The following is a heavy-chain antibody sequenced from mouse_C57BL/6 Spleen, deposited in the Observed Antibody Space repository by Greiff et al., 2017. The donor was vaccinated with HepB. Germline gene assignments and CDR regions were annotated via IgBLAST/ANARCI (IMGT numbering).Heavy chain of an antibody. D-gene: IGHD2-5*01. J-gene: IGHJ2*01. V-gene: IGHV3-1*01. CDR3: ARENYSNSLYFDY. CDR1: GYSITSGYD. Sequence: VQLQQSGPGMVKPSQSLSLTCTVTGYSITSGYDWHWIRHFPGNKLEWMGYISYSGSTNYNPSLKSRISITHDTSKNHFFLKLNSVTTEDTATYYCARENYSNSLYFDYWGQGTTLTVSS. CDR2: ISYSGST.